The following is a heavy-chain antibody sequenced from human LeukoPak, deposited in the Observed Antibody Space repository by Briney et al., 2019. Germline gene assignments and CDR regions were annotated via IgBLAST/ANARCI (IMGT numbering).Heavy chain of an antibody. J-gene: IGHJ4*02. Sequence: SETLSLTCAVSGYSISSGYYWGWIRQPPGKGLEWIGSIYHSGSTYYNPSLKSRVTISVDTSKNQFSLKLSSVTAADTVVYYCAREPTGYDYGDLFDYWGQGTLVTVSS. CDR2: IYHSGST. CDR1: GYSISSGYY. V-gene: IGHV4-38-2*02. CDR3: AREPTGYDYGDLFDY. D-gene: IGHD4-17*01.